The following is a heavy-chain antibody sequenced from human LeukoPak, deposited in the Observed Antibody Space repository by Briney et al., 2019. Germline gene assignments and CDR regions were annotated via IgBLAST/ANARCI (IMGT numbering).Heavy chain of an antibody. CDR1: GGSLSSGSYY. Sequence: SQTLSLTCTVSGGSLSSGSYYWRWIRQPAGKGLEWIGRIYTSGSTNYNPSLKSRVTIPVDTSKNQFSLKLSYVTAADTAVYYCARHGGRLSGVSSSWYDGWFDPWGQGTLVTVSS. V-gene: IGHV4-61*02. J-gene: IGHJ5*02. CDR2: IYTSGST. CDR3: ARHGGRLSGVSSSWYDGWFDP. D-gene: IGHD6-13*01.